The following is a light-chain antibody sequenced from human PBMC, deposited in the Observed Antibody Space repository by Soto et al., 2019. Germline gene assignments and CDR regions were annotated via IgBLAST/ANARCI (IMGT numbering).Light chain of an antibody. J-gene: IGLJ3*02. CDR3: SSYTSSRV. V-gene: IGLV2-14*01. CDR1: SSDVGGYNY. CDR2: DVS. Sequence: QSALTQPASVSGSPGQSITISCTGTSSDVGGYNYVSWYQQHPGKAPKLMIYDVSNRPSGVSNRFSGSKSGNTASLTISGLQAEDEADYYCSSYTSSRVFGGGTKRPS.